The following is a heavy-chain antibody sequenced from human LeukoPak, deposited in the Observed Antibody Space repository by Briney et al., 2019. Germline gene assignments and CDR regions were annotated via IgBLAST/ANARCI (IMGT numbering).Heavy chain of an antibody. CDR3: ARAGARATDFDY. Sequence: KPSETLSLTCTVSVGSISTYYWSWIRQPPGKGLEWIGYIYYSGSTNYNPSLKSRVTMSLDTSKNQFSLKLNSVTAADTAVYYCARAGARATDFDYWGQGTLVTVSS. D-gene: IGHD3-10*01. CDR2: IYYSGST. J-gene: IGHJ4*02. CDR1: VGSISTYY. V-gene: IGHV4-59*01.